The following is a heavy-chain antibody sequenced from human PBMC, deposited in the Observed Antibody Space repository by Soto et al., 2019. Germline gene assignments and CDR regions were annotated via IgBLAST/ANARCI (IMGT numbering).Heavy chain of an antibody. V-gene: IGHV3-23*01. Sequence: GGSLRLSCAASGFTFNHYGRAWVRQAPGKGLEWVSVISGSGGTTYYADSVKGRFTISRDNSKSTVYLQMNSLRVEDTALYSCAKVIVLGASTIEFWGPGTLLTVSS. CDR3: AKVIVLGASTIEF. D-gene: IGHD6-6*01. CDR1: GFTFNHYG. CDR2: ISGSGGTT. J-gene: IGHJ4*02.